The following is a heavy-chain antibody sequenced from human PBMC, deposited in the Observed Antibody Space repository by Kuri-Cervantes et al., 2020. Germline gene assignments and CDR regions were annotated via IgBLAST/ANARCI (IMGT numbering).Heavy chain of an antibody. J-gene: IGHJ2*01. CDR2: ISSSSSHI. Sequence: GESLKISCAASGFTFDDYAMNWVRQAPGKGLEWVAAISSSSSHIYYGDSVKGRFTISRDNAKNSLFLQMNSLRAEDTAVYYCTKALGWYFDLWGRGTVVTVSS. CDR3: TKALGWYFDL. CDR1: GFTFDDYA. V-gene: IGHV3-21*01.